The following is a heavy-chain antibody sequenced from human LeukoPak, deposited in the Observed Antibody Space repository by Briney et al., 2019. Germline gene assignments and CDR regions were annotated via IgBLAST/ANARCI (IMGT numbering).Heavy chain of an antibody. J-gene: IGHJ4*02. Sequence: PGGSLRLSCAASGFTFRDFSMHWVRQAPGKGLEWVSLVSGDGGVTHYADSVKGRFTISRDNSKNSLYLEMNSLRTEDAAMYYCAKESGKFDYWGQGTLVAVSS. V-gene: IGHV3-43*02. CDR3: AKESGKFDY. CDR1: GFTFRDFS. CDR2: VSGDGGVT.